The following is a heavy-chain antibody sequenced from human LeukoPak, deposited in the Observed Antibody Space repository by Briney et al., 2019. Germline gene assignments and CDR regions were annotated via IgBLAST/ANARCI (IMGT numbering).Heavy chain of an antibody. V-gene: IGHV1-46*01. D-gene: IGHD3-22*01. CDR3: ARDGSPDSSGYYLDFDY. Sequence: GASVKVSCKASGYTFTSYYLHWVRQAPGQGLEWMGIINPSGGSTSYAQKLQGRVTMTRDTSTSTVYMELSSLRSEDTAVYYCARDGSPDSSGYYLDFDYWGQGTLVTVSS. CDR1: GYTFTSYY. J-gene: IGHJ4*02. CDR2: INPSGGST.